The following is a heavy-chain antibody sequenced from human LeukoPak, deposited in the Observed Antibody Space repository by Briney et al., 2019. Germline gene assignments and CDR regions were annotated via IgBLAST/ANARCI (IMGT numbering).Heavy chain of an antibody. Sequence: GASLRLSCAASGFTFSSNAMSWVRQAPGKGLEWVSTISGSGSNTYYADSVTGRFTISRDNSKNTLSLQMNSLRAEDTALYYCAKTWVMVAATPNFDYWGQGTQVTVSS. CDR3: AKTWVMVAATPNFDY. D-gene: IGHD2-15*01. CDR2: ISGSGSNT. J-gene: IGHJ4*02. V-gene: IGHV3-23*01. CDR1: GFTFSSNA.